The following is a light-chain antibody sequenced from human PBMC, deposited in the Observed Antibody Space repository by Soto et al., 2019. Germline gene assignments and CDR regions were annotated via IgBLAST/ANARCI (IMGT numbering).Light chain of an antibody. CDR2: LGS. Sequence: DIVMTQSPLSLPVTPGEPASISCRSSQSLLHSNGYNYLDWYLQQPGQSPQLLIYLGSNRASGVPERFSGSGSVTDSTLTISRVESEDVGVYYCMQALQAVFTFGPGTKVYIK. V-gene: IGKV2-28*01. CDR3: MQALQAVFT. J-gene: IGKJ3*01. CDR1: QSLLHSNGYNY.